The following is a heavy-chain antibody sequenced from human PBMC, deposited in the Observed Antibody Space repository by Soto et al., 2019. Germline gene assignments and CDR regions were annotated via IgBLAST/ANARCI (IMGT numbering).Heavy chain of an antibody. CDR2: IYKSEST. CDR3: VTGAGWLPDY. J-gene: IGHJ4*02. V-gene: IGHV4-59*01. CDR1: GDSISSFC. D-gene: IGHD5-12*01. Sequence: SETLSLTCTVSGDSISSFCCNWVRQSPGKGLEWIGYIYKSESTKYNPSLQSRVTISTDTSKNQFSLRLTSVTAADTAIYYCVTGAGWLPDYWGQGTLFTVSS.